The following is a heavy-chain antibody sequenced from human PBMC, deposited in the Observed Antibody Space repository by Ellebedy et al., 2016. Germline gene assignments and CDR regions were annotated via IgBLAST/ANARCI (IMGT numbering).Heavy chain of an antibody. D-gene: IGHD3-10*01. J-gene: IGHJ4*02. CDR3: AKLRGSGFDY. CDR1: GFTFSSYG. V-gene: IGHV3-33*06. CDR2: IWYDGSNK. Sequence: GESLKISCAASGFTFSSYGMHWVRQAPGKGLEWVAVIWYDGSNKYYADSVKGRFTISRDNSKNTLYLQMNSLRAEDTAVYYCAKLRGSGFDYWGQGTLVTVSS.